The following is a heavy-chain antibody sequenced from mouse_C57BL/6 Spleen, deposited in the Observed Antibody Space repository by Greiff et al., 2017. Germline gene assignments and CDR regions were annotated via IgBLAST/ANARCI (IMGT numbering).Heavy chain of an antibody. J-gene: IGHJ2*01. CDR2: ISSGGSYT. CDR1: GFTFSSYG. CDR3: ARHRDYLDY. V-gene: IGHV5-6*01. D-gene: IGHD1-1*02. Sequence: EVQVVESGGDLVKPGGSLKLSCAASGFTFSSYGMSWVRQTPDKRLEWVATISSGGSYTYYPDSVKGRFTISRDNAKNTLYLQMSSLKSEDTAMYYCARHRDYLDYWGQGTTLTVSS.